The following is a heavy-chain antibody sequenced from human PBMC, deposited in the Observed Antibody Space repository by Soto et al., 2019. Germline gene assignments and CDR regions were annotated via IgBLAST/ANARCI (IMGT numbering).Heavy chain of an antibody. J-gene: IGHJ6*02. CDR2: INPKFGDT. V-gene: IGHV1-2*02. CDR3: ARNMDYYYGRGSGDGHGV. D-gene: IGHD3-10*02. Sequence: QVRLVQSGAEVKEPGDSVRVSCEASGYTFTAYHIHWVRQAPGQGLEWMGWINPKFGDTGYAQAFQGRVSMTSDMSISTVYMELSRLTSEDTAIYYCARNMDYYYGRGSGDGHGVWGQGTTVTVFS. CDR1: GYTFTAYH.